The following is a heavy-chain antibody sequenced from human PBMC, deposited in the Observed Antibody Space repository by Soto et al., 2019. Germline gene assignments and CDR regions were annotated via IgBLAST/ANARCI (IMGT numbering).Heavy chain of an antibody. D-gene: IGHD6-13*01. J-gene: IGHJ6*03. CDR2: ISGSGGST. CDR3: AKVGSSESYYYYYMDV. Sequence: GGSLRLSCAASGFTFRSYAMSWVRQAPGKGLEWVSGISGSGGSTYYADSVKGRFTISRDNSKNTLYLQMNSLRAEDTAVFYCAKVGSSESYYYYYMDVWGKGTTVTVSS. V-gene: IGHV3-23*01. CDR1: GFTFRSYA.